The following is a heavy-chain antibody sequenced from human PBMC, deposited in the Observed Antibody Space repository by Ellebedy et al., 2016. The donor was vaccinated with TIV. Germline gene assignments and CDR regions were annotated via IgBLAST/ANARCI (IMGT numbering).Heavy chain of an antibody. CDR1: GFTSITYA. CDR2: ISGSGVST. D-gene: IGHD2-2*01. J-gene: IGHJ4*02. Sequence: GESLKISCAASGFTSITYAMSWVRQAPGKGLEWVSSISGSGVSTYYADSVKGRFTISRDKSKNTLFLQMHSLRSEDTAVYYCATSGYCGSTSCSRSFDYWGRGTLVTVSS. CDR3: ATSGYCGSTSCSRSFDY. V-gene: IGHV3-23*01.